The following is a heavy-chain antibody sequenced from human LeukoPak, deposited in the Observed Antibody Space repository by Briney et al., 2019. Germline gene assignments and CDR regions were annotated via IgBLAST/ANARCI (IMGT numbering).Heavy chain of an antibody. Sequence: SETLSLTCTVSGGSISSYYWSWIRQPAGKGLEWIGRIYTSGSTNYNPSLKSRVTMSVDTSKNQFSLKLSSVTAADTAVYYCARDRSDCSSTSCYPSYYYYYMDVWGKGTTVTVSS. V-gene: IGHV4-4*07. CDR3: ARDRSDCSSTSCYPSYYYYYMDV. CDR1: GGSISSYY. CDR2: IYTSGST. D-gene: IGHD2-2*01. J-gene: IGHJ6*03.